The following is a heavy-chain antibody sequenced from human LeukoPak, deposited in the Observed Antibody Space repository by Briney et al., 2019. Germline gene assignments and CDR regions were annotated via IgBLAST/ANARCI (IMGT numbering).Heavy chain of an antibody. CDR2: IYYSGST. J-gene: IGHJ4*02. V-gene: IGHV4-59*01. CDR3: AREAGGGNQVDY. Sequence: NPSETLSLTCTVSGGSISSYYWSWIRQPPGKGLEWIGYIYYSGSTNYNPSLKSRVTLSVDTSKNQFSLKLSSVTAADTAVYYCAREAGGGNQVDYWGQGTLVTVSS. D-gene: IGHD4-23*01. CDR1: GGSISSYY.